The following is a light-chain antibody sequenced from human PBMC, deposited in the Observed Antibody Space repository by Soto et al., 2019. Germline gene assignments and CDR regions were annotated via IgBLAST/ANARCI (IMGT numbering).Light chain of an antibody. Sequence: DIQMTQSPSTLSASVGDRVTITCRASQSISIWLAWYQQRPGKAPKLLIYKASSLESGVPSRFSGSGSETEFPLTISSLQPDDSATYYCQQYNSYWTFGHGTKVEIE. J-gene: IGKJ1*01. CDR2: KAS. CDR1: QSISIW. V-gene: IGKV1-5*03. CDR3: QQYNSYWT.